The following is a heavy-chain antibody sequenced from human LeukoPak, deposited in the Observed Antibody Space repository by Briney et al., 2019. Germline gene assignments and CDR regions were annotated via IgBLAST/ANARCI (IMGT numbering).Heavy chain of an antibody. Sequence: GGSLRLSRAASGFTFSSYGMHWVRQAPGKGLEWVAFIRYDGSNKYYADSVKGRFTISRDNSKNTLYLQMNSLRAEDTAVYYCAKDKGGRIVGATTFDYWGQGTLVTVSS. J-gene: IGHJ4*02. D-gene: IGHD1-26*01. V-gene: IGHV3-30*02. CDR3: AKDKGGRIVGATTFDY. CDR1: GFTFSSYG. CDR2: IRYDGSNK.